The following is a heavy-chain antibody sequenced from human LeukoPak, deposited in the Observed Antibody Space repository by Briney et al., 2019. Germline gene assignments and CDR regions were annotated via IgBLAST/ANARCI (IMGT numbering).Heavy chain of an antibody. J-gene: IGHJ4*02. CDR2: ISSSSTI. CDR3: ARDFRTYYFDY. D-gene: IGHD1-14*01. V-gene: IGHV3-69-1*02. CDR1: GFTFSDYY. Sequence: GESLRLSCAASGFTFSDYYMNWVRQAPGKGLEWVSSISSSSTIYYADSVKGRFTISRDNAKNSLYLQMNSLRAEDTAVYYCARDFRTYYFDYWGQGTLVTVSS.